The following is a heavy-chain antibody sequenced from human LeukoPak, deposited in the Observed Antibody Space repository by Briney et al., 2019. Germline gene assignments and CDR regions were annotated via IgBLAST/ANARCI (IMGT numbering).Heavy chain of an antibody. J-gene: IGHJ4*02. Sequence: PGGSLRLSCAASGFAFSTYAMSWVRQAQGKGLEWVSAISGSGDRTYYTDSVKGRFSISRDNSKNTLYLQMNSLRAEDTAVYYCAKERTSEGYFDYWGQGTLVTVSS. CDR1: GFAFSTYA. V-gene: IGHV3-23*01. D-gene: IGHD2-2*01. CDR2: ISGSGDRT. CDR3: AKERTSEGYFDY.